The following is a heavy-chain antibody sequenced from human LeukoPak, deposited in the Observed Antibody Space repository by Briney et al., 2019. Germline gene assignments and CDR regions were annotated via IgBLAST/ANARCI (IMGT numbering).Heavy chain of an antibody. CDR1: GGSISNTNW. CDR2: VSLAGQT. V-gene: IGHV4-4*02. J-gene: IGHJ1*01. Sequence: SGTLSLTCDVSGGSISNTNWWSWVRQPPGQRLEWIGEVSLAGQTNYNPSLNGRVTMSLDESSNQLSLQLTSVTAADTAVYYCARAYSYYSHSSGYYAPKYFQHWGQGTLVTVSS. D-gene: IGHD3-22*01. CDR3: ARAYSYYSHSSGYYAPKYFQH.